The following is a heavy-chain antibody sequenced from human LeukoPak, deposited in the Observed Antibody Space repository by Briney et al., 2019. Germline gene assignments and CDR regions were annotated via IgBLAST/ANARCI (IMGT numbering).Heavy chain of an antibody. J-gene: IGHJ4*02. CDR3: AKNYDFWSAPSGY. V-gene: IGHV3-9*01. CDR2: ISWNSGSI. Sequence: GGSLRLSCAASGFTFDDYAMHWVRQAPGKGLEWVSGISWNSGSIGYADSVKGRFTISRDNAKNTLYLQMNSLRAEDTAVYYCAKNYDFWSAPSGYWGQGTLVTVSS. D-gene: IGHD3-3*01. CDR1: GFTFDDYA.